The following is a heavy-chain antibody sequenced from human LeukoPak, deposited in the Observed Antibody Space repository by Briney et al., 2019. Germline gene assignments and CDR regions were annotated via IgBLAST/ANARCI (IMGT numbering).Heavy chain of an antibody. J-gene: IGHJ3*02. CDR1: GGSISSHY. CDR2: IYYSVST. Sequence: SETLSLTCTVSGGSISSHYWSWIRQPPGKGLEWIGYIYYSVSTNYNPSLKSRVTITVDTSKNQFSLKLSSVTAADTAVYYCARNYDILTGDDAFDIWGQGTMVTVSS. V-gene: IGHV4-59*11. D-gene: IGHD3-9*01. CDR3: ARNYDILTGDDAFDI.